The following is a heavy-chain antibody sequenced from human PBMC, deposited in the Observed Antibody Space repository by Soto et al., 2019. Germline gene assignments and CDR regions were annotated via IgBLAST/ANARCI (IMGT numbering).Heavy chain of an antibody. CDR3: ARSFPYYDFWSGYYMVGRGYYYYGMDV. D-gene: IGHD3-3*01. J-gene: IGHJ6*02. CDR2: IYYSGST. CDR1: GVSISSYY. Sequence: SETLSLTCTVSGVSISSYYWSWIRQPPGKGLEWIGYIYYSGSTNYNPSLKSRVTISVDTSKNQFSLKLSSVTAADTAVYYCARSFPYYDFWSGYYMVGRGYYYYGMDVWGQGTTVTVSS. V-gene: IGHV4-59*01.